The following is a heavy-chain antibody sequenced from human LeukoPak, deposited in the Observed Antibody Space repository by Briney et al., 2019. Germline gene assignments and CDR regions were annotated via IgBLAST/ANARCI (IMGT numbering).Heavy chain of an antibody. CDR3: ARGETTVTDMDV. J-gene: IGHJ6*03. CDR2: IYYSGST. V-gene: IGHV4-30-4*08. CDR1: GFTFSSYA. D-gene: IGHD4-11*01. Sequence: LRLSCAASGFTFSSYAMSWVRQAPGKGLEWIGYIYYSGSTYYNPSLKSRVTISVDTSKNQFSLKLSSVTAADTAVYYCARGETTVTDMDVWGKGTTVTVSS.